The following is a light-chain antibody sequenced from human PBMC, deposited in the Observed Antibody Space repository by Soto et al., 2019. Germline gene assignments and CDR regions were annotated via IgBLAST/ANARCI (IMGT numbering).Light chain of an antibody. CDR2: RAS. CDR1: QTISRW. Sequence: DIQMTQSPLTLSASVGDRVTITCRASQTISRWLAWYQQKPGKAPKLLIYRASSLESGVPSRFTGSGSGTEFTLTISSLQSDDSATYYCQQYQTWTFGQGTKVEIK. CDR3: QQYQTWT. V-gene: IGKV1-5*03. J-gene: IGKJ1*01.